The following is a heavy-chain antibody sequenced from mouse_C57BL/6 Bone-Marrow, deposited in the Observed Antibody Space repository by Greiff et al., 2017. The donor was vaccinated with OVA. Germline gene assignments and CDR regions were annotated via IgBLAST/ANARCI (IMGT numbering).Heavy chain of an antibody. J-gene: IGHJ1*03. CDR2: IYPGSGST. Sequence: VDPPQSKAELVKPGASVKMSCKASGYTFTSYWITWVKQRPGQGLEWIGDIYPGSGSTNYNEKFKSKATLTVDTSSSTAYMQLSSLTSEDSAVYYCARERYLYFDVWGTGTTVTVSS. CDR1: GYTFTSYW. V-gene: IGHV1-55*01. CDR3: ARERYLYFDV.